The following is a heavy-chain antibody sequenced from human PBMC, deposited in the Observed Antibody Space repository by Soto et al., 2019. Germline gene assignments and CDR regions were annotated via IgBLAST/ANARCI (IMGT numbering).Heavy chain of an antibody. J-gene: IGHJ6*02. V-gene: IGHV3-21*01. D-gene: IGHD1-26*01. CDR2: ISSSSSYI. CDR3: ARGATDYYYYYGMDV. CDR1: GFTFSSYS. Sequence: GGSLRLSCAASGFTFSSYSMNWVRQAPGKGLEWVSSISSSSSYIYYADSVKGRFTISRDNAKNSLYLQMNSLRAEDTAVYYCARGATDYYYYYGMDVWGHGTTVTVSS.